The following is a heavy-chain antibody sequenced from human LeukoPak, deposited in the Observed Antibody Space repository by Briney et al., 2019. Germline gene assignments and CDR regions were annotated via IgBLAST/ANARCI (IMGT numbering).Heavy chain of an antibody. V-gene: IGHV4-31*03. CDR1: GGSISSSSYY. J-gene: IGHJ5*02. CDR2: IYYSGST. Sequence: SETLSLTCTVSGGSISSSSYYWGWIRQHRGKGLEWIGYIYYSGSTYYNPSLKSRVTISVDTSKNQFSLKLSSVTAADTAVYYCARTLQYYGSPTLDPWGQGTLVTVSS. CDR3: ARTLQYYGSPTLDP. D-gene: IGHD4-11*01.